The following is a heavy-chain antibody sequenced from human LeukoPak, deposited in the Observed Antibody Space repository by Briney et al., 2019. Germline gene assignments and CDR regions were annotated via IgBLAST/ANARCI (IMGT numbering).Heavy chain of an antibody. Sequence: GGSLRLSCAASGFTFSGSAMHWVRQASGKGLEWVGRIRSKANSYATAYAASVKGRFTISRDDSKNTAYLQMNSLKTEDTAVYYCTRHDPDYYDSSGYYLIYWGQGTLVTVSS. CDR3: TRHDPDYYDSSGYYLIY. CDR1: GFTFSGSA. J-gene: IGHJ4*02. CDR2: IRSKANSYAT. D-gene: IGHD3-22*01. V-gene: IGHV3-73*01.